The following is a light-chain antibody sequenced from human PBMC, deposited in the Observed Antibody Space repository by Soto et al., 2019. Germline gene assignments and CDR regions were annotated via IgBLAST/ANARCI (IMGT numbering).Light chain of an antibody. CDR2: DAS. CDR3: QQYNTYST. Sequence: DIQMTQSPSTLSASVGDRVTITCRASQSISRWLVWYQQKPGKAPKALTYDASTLRSGVPSRFSGGGSGTEFTLTISSLQPDDFATYYCQQYNTYSTFGQGTRLEIK. V-gene: IGKV1-5*01. CDR1: QSISRW. J-gene: IGKJ5*01.